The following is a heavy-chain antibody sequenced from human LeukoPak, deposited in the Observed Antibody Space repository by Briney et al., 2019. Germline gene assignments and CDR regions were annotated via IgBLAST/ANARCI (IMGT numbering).Heavy chain of an antibody. CDR2: MNPNSGNT. CDR1: GYTFTSYD. CDR3: ARGTPFLVPAAMRIYYYMDV. J-gene: IGHJ6*03. D-gene: IGHD2-2*01. Sequence: GASVKVSCKASGYTFTSYDINWVRQATGQGLEWMGWMNPNSGNTGYAQKFQGRVTMTRNTSISTAYMELSSLRSEDTAVYYCARGTPFLVPAAMRIYYYMDVWGKGTTVTISS. V-gene: IGHV1-8*01.